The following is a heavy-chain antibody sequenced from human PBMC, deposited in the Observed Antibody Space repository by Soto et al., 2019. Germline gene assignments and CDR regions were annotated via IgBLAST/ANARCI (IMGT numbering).Heavy chain of an antibody. Sequence: GGSLRLSCAASGFTFSNYWMHWVRQAPGKGLVWVSRINSDGSSTMYADSVKGRFNIFRDNAKNTLYLQMNSLRAEDTAVYYCARDPAPIGWYDYWGQGILVTVSS. D-gene: IGHD6-19*01. CDR3: ARDPAPIGWYDY. CDR2: INSDGSST. J-gene: IGHJ4*02. CDR1: GFTFSNYW. V-gene: IGHV3-74*03.